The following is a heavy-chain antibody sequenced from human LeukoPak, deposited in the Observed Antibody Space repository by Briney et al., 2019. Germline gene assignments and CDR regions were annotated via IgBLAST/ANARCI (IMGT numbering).Heavy chain of an antibody. Sequence: GGSLRLSCAASGFTFSSYSMNWVRQAPGKGLEWVSSISSSSSYIYYADSVKGRFTISRDNAKNSLYLQMNSLRAEDTAVYYCAKDLRVISGYSKTDSWGQGTQVTVSS. CDR2: ISSSSSYI. CDR3: AKDLRVISGYSKTDS. D-gene: IGHD3-22*01. CDR1: GFTFSSYS. J-gene: IGHJ4*02. V-gene: IGHV3-21*04.